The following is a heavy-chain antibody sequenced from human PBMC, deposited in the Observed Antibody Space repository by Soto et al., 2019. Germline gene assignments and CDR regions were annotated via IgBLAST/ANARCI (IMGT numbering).Heavy chain of an antibody. CDR1: GLSISRYY. CDR3: ARDLWGYCGTDCYPLDV. Sequence: SETLFLNCTVSGLSISRYYCSRLRKPPGKGLEWIGYLYNAGSTIYNPSLKSRVTISVDMSQNQFSLNLNYVTAADTAVYYCARDLWGYCGTDCYPLDVWGQGTTVTVS. D-gene: IGHD2-21*02. V-gene: IGHV4-59*01. CDR2: LYNAGST. J-gene: IGHJ6*02.